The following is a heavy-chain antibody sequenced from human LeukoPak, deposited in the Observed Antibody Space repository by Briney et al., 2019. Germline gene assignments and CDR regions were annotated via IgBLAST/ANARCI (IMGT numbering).Heavy chain of an antibody. V-gene: IGHV4-61*01. CDR1: GGSVSSGSYH. J-gene: IGHJ5*02. D-gene: IGHD4-17*01. Sequence: SETLSLTCTVSGGSVSSGSYHWSWIRQPPGKGLEWIGCTHYSGNTYYNPSLKSRVTISLDTSKKQFSLWLRSVTAADTAVYYCARVRGDYVNLFDPWGQGTLVTVSS. CDR2: THYSGNT. CDR3: ARVRGDYVNLFDP.